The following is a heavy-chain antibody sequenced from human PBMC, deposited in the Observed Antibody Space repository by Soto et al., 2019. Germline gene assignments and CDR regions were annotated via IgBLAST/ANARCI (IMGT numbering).Heavy chain of an antibody. J-gene: IGHJ5*02. Sequence: PGGSLRLSCAASGFTFSSYGMHWVRQAPGKGLEWVAVISYDGSNKYYADSVKGRFTISRDNSKNTLYLQMNSLRAEDTAVYYCAKDLSLLRYFDWLFLDPTAPNWFDPWGQATLVTVSS. CDR2: ISYDGSNK. V-gene: IGHV3-30*18. CDR3: AKDLSLLRYFDWLFLDPTAPNWFDP. D-gene: IGHD3-9*01. CDR1: GFTFSSYG.